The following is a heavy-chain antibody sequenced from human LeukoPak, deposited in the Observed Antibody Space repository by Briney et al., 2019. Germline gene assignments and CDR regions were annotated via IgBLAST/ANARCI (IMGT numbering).Heavy chain of an antibody. CDR2: FSSSSTYI. V-gene: IGHV3-21*01. Sequence: PGGSLRLSCAASGFTFNSYSMSWVRQAPGTGLEWVSSFSSSSTYIYYADSVKGRFTISRDNAKNSLYLQMSSLRVDDTAVYYCARQSLQLPETPYFDYWGQGTLVTVSS. CDR3: ARQSLQLPETPYFDY. J-gene: IGHJ4*02. CDR1: GFTFNSYS. D-gene: IGHD2-2*01.